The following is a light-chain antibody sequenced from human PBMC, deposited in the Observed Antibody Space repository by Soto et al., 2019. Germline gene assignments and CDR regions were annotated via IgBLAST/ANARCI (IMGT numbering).Light chain of an antibody. CDR1: SSNIGAGYD. V-gene: IGLV1-40*01. J-gene: IGLJ2*01. CDR3: QSYDSSRVV. Sequence: QPVLTQPPSVSGAPGQRVTISCTGSSSNIGAGYDVHWYQQLPGTAPKLLIYGNNNRPSGVPDRFSGSKSGTSASLAITGLQAEDEADYYCQSYDSSRVVFGGGTKLTVL. CDR2: GNN.